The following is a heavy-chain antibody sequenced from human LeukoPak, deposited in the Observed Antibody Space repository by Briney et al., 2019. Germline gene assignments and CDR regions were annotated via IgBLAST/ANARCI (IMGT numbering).Heavy chain of an antibody. Sequence: PGGSLRLSCAASGFTFDDYAMHWVRQAPGKGLEWVSGISWNSGSIGYADSVKGRFTISRDNAKNSLYLQMNSLRAEDMALYDCAKEGRRLGGPPDAFDIWGQGTMVTVSS. CDR3: AKEGRRLGGPPDAFDI. CDR2: ISWNSGSI. D-gene: IGHD3-16*01. CDR1: GFTFDDYA. J-gene: IGHJ3*02. V-gene: IGHV3-9*03.